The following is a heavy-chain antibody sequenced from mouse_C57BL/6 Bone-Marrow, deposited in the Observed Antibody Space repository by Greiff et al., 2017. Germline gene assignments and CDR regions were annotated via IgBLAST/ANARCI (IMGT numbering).Heavy chain of an antibody. CDR2: INPYNGGT. J-gene: IGHJ4*01. CDR1: GYTFTVYY. CDR3: AIKGDYYGYAMDD. D-gene: IGHD1-1*01. V-gene: IGHV1-19*01. Sequence: EVQLQQSGPVLVKPGASVKMSCKASGYTFTVYYMHWVKQSHGKSLEWIGVINPYNGGTSYNQKFQGKATLTVVNSSSTAYMELNSLTSEASAVYYGAIKGDYYGYAMDDWGQGTSVTVSA.